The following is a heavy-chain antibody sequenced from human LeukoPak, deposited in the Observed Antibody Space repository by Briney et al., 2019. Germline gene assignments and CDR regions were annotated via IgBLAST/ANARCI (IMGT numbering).Heavy chain of an antibody. CDR1: GGSISGSSYY. J-gene: IGHJ4*02. V-gene: IGHV4-39*07. CDR3: ARLNGADYYDSSGTFDY. D-gene: IGHD3-22*01. CDR2: IYYSGST. Sequence: SETLSLTCTVSGGSISGSSYYWGWIRQPPGKGLEWIGSIYYSGSTYYNPSLKSRVTISVDTSKNQFSLKLSSVTAADTAVYYCARLNGADYYDSSGTFDYWGQGTLVTVSS.